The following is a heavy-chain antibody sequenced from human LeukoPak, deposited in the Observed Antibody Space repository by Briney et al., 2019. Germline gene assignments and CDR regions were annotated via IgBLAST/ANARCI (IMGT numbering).Heavy chain of an antibody. D-gene: IGHD3-10*01. J-gene: IGHJ4*02. CDR2: ISGGGSTM. CDR3: ARDPAGVDY. CDR1: GFTFSNYE. V-gene: IGHV3-48*03. Sequence: GGSLRLSCAASGFTFSNYEMSWVRQAPGKGLEWVSYISGGGSTMYYADSVKGRFTISRDNAKISLILQMNSLRAEDTAVYYCARDPAGVDYWGQGTLVTVSS.